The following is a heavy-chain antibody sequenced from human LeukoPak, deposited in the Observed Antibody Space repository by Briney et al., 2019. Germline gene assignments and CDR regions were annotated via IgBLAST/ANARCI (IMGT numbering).Heavy chain of an antibody. D-gene: IGHD5-18*01. Sequence: GGSLRLSCAASGFTFSSYSMNWVRQAPGKGLEWVSSISSSSSYIYYADSVEGRFTISRDNAKNSLYLQMNSLRAEDTAVYYCARDGLSYGHSYFDYWGQGTLVTVSS. CDR1: GFTFSSYS. CDR2: ISSSSSYI. CDR3: ARDGLSYGHSYFDY. J-gene: IGHJ4*02. V-gene: IGHV3-21*01.